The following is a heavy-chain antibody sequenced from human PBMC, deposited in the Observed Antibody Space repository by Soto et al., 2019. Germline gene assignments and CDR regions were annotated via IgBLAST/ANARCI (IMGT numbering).Heavy chain of an antibody. CDR2: IIPIFSTA. V-gene: IGHV1-69*13. CDR3: ARDHGSGSYYNASCRMDV. CDR1: GGTFSSYA. Sequence: GASVKVSCKASGGTFSSYAISWVRQAPGQGLEWMGGIIPIFSTANYAQKFQGRVTITADESTSTAYMELSSLRSEDTAVYYCARDHGSGSYYNASCRMDVLCQGYTVPVSS. J-gene: IGHJ6*02. D-gene: IGHD3-10*01.